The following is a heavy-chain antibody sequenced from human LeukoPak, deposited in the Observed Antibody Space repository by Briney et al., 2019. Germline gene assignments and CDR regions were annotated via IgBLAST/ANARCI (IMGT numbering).Heavy chain of an antibody. V-gene: IGHV3-48*03. CDR1: GFTFRRYE. Sequence: PGGALRLSRAASGFTFRRYEINWVRPAPGKGLEWVSQINDSGCTIHYAESVKGRFTISRDNAKNSLYLEMHSLRAEDTAVYDCARDLPWFDSWGQGTLVTVSS. J-gene: IGHJ5*01. CDR2: INDSGCTI. CDR3: ARDLPWFDS.